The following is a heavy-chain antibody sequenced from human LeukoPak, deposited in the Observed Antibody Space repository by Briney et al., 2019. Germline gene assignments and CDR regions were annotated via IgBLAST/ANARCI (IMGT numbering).Heavy chain of an antibody. CDR2: INPNSGGT. CDR1: GYTFTGYY. D-gene: IGHD5-18*01. V-gene: IGHV1-2*02. Sequence: EASVKVSCKASGYTFTGYYMHWVRQAPGQGLEWMGWINPNSGGTNYAQKSQGRVTMTRDTSISTAYMELSRLRSDDTAVYYRARLYSYGTPNYYYYGMDVWGQGTTVTVSS. J-gene: IGHJ6*02. CDR3: ARLYSYGTPNYYYYGMDV.